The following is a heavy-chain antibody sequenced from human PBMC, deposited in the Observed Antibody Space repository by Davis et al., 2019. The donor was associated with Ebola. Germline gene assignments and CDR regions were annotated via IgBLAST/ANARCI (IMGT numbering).Heavy chain of an antibody. J-gene: IGHJ3*02. CDR3: ARERLGYCSSTSCTSLDAFDI. D-gene: IGHD2-2*01. CDR1: GFTFSSYAM. CDR2: IYHSGST. V-gene: IGHV4/OR15-8*01. Sequence: ESLKISCAASGFTFSSYAMSWVRQPPGKGLEWIGEIYHSGSTNYNPSLKSRVTISVDKSKNQFSLKLSSVTAADTAVYYCARERLGYCSSTSCTSLDAFDIWGQGTMVTVSS.